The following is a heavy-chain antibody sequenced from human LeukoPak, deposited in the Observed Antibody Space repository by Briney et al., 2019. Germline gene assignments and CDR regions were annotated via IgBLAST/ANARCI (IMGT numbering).Heavy chain of an antibody. CDR2: INHSGST. J-gene: IGHJ5*02. Sequence: PSETLSLTCAVYGGSFSGYYWSWIRQPPGKGLEWIGEINHSGSTNYNPSLKSRVTISVDTSKNEFSLKLSSVTAADTAVYYCARAYRSSWYLNWFDPWGQGTLVTVSS. V-gene: IGHV4-34*01. CDR3: ARAYRSSWYLNWFDP. CDR1: GGSFSGYY. D-gene: IGHD6-13*01.